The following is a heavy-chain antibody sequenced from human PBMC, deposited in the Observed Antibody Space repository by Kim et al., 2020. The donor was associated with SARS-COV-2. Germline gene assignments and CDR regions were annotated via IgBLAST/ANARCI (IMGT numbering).Heavy chain of an antibody. CDR2: INHSGST. CDR1: GGSLSGYY. D-gene: IGHD6-19*01. V-gene: IGHV4-34*01. Sequence: SETLSLTCAVYGGSLSGYYWSWIRQPPGKGLEWIGEINHSGSTNYNPSLKSRVTISVDTSKNQFSLKLSSVTAADTAVYYCARGSRIAVARSSKVGYYYYGMDVWGQGTTVTVSS. J-gene: IGHJ6*02. CDR3: ARGSRIAVARSSKVGYYYYGMDV.